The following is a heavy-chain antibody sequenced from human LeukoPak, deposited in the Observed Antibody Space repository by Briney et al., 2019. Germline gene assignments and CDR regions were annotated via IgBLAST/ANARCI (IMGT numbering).Heavy chain of an antibody. J-gene: IGHJ3*01. V-gene: IGHV4-59*02. CDR1: GGSVNSYY. CDR2: IHYSGST. D-gene: IGHD6-19*01. CDR3: ARVQWLPLDVFNF. Sequence: SETLSLTCAVSGGSVNSYYWSWIRQPPGKGLEWIGYIHYSGSTDYNPSLKSRVTISVDTSKNQFSLKMYSMTAADTAMYYCARVQWLPLDVFNFWGQGTMVTVSS.